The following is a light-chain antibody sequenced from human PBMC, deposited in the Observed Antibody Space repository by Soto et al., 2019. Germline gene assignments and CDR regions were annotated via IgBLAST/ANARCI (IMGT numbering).Light chain of an antibody. J-gene: IGKJ1*01. V-gene: IGKV3-20*01. CDR2: GAS. Sequence: EIVMTQSPATLSVSPGERATLSCSASQSVSSNLAWYQQKPGQAPRLLIYGASSRATGIPDRFSGSGSGTDFTLTISRLEPEDFAVYYCQQYGSSPRTCGQGTKGDIK. CDR1: QSVSSN. CDR3: QQYGSSPRT.